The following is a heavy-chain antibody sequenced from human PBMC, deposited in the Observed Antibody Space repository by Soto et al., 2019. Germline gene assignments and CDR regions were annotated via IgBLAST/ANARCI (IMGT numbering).Heavy chain of an antibody. D-gene: IGHD6-13*01. V-gene: IGHV3-30*18. CDR1: GFTFSSYG. Sequence: QVQLVESGGGVVQPGRSLRLSCAASGFTFSSYGMHWVRQAPGKGLEWVAVISYDGSNKYYADSVKGRFTISRDNSKNTLYLQMNSLRAEDTAVYYCAKEGGYSSSWYTFYYGMDVWGQGTTVTVSS. CDR2: ISYDGSNK. J-gene: IGHJ6*02. CDR3: AKEGGYSSSWYTFYYGMDV.